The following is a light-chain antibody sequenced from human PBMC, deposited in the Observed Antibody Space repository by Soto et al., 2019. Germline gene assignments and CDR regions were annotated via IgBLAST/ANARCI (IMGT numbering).Light chain of an antibody. CDR3: QHYNSYSEA. J-gene: IGKJ1*01. CDR1: PTISSW. Sequence: DIQMTQSPSTLSGSVGDRVTITCRAIPTISSWLAWYQQKTGKAPKPLIYKASTLKSGVPSRFSGSGSGTEFTLTISSLQPDDFATYYCQHYNSYSEAFGQGTKVELK. CDR2: KAS. V-gene: IGKV1-5*03.